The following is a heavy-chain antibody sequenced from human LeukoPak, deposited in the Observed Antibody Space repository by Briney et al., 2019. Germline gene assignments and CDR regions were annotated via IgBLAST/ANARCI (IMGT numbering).Heavy chain of an antibody. CDR1: GYTFTSYG. CDR2: IIPIFGTA. V-gene: IGHV1-69*06. Sequence: SVKVSCKASGYTFTSYGISWVRQAPGQGLEWMGGIIPIFGTANYAQKFQGRVTITADKSTSTAYMELSSLRSEDTAVYYCARVRYCSSTSCRNFYYYYGMDVWGKGTTVTVSS. J-gene: IGHJ6*04. CDR3: ARVRYCSSTSCRNFYYYYGMDV. D-gene: IGHD2-2*01.